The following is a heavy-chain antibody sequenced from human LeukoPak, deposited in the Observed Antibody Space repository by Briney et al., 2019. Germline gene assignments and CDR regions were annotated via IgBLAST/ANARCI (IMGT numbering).Heavy chain of an antibody. CDR2: IYYSGST. CDR1: GGSISSSSYY. CDR3: ARPQYCSSTSCYGRHFSTNAFDI. D-gene: IGHD2-2*01. J-gene: IGHJ3*02. Sequence: SETLSLTCTVSGGSISSSSYYWGWIRQPPGKGLEWIGSIYYSGSTYYNPSLKSRVTISVDTSKNQFSLKLSSVTAADTAVYYCARPQYCSSTSCYGRHFSTNAFDIWGQGTMVTVSS. V-gene: IGHV4-39*01.